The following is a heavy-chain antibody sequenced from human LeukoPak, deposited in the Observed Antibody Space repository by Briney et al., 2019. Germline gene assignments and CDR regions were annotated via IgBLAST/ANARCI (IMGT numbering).Heavy chain of an antibody. CDR3: ASRYYYDTRGYFLH. CDR2: IYYSGST. J-gene: IGHJ1*01. Sequence: SETLSLTCTVPGNSIRSSSYYWGWIRQSPEKGLEWIGSIYYSGSTYYSASFKSRVTISVDTSQNQFSLKLRSVTAADRAVYYCASRYYYDTRGYFLHWGQGTLVTVSS. CDR1: GNSIRSSSYY. D-gene: IGHD3-22*01. V-gene: IGHV4-39*01.